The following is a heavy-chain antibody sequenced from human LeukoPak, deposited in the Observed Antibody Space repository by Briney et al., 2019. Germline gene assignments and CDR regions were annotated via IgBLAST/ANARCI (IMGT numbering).Heavy chain of an antibody. J-gene: IGHJ4*02. V-gene: IGHV3-43*01. D-gene: IGHD5-18*01. CDR1: GFTFSSYS. Sequence: PGGSLRLSCAASGFTFSSYSMNWVRQAPGKGLEWVSLIIWDGTSTYYADSVKGRFTISRDNSKRSLYLQMNSLTTEDSALYYCVKQGRGYTYESPFDYWGQGTLVTVSS. CDR2: IIWDGTST. CDR3: VKQGRGYTYESPFDY.